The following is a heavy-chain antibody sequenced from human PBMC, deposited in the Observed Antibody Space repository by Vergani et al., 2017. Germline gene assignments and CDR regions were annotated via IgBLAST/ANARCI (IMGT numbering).Heavy chain of an antibody. Sequence: EVQLVESGGGLVQPGRTLRLSCAASGFTFDDYAMHWVRQAPGKGLEWVSGISWNSGTLGYGDSVKGRFTISRDNAKNSLNLQMNSLRTEDTALYYCAKVSAPETYGGEAFDIWGQGTMVTVSS. J-gene: IGHJ3*02. V-gene: IGHV3-9*01. CDR3: AKVSAPETYGGEAFDI. D-gene: IGHD3-10*01. CDR1: GFTFDDYA. CDR2: ISWNSGTL.